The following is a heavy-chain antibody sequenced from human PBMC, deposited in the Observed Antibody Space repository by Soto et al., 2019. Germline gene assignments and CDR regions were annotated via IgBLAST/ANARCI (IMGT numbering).Heavy chain of an antibody. D-gene: IGHD3-22*01. CDR1: GFIFSGSG. V-gene: IGHV3-30*03. CDR3: ARWVGGSMYDNSGKYDS. Sequence: QVQLVESGGGVVQPGRSLRLTCAASGFIFSGSGMHWVRQAPGKGLEWVALVSNDGIRKYYGDSAKGRLTISRDNAENTLYLQMNRLRAEDTAVYYCARWVGGSMYDNSGKYDSWGQGTLVTVSS. CDR2: VSNDGIRK. J-gene: IGHJ5*01.